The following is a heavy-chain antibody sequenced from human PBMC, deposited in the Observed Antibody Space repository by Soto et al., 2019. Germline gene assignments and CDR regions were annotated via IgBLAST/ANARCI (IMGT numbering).Heavy chain of an antibody. CDR1: GFTFSDHY. V-gene: IGHV3-72*01. CDR2: IKNNANSYTT. D-gene: IGHD2-15*01. Sequence: EVQLVESGGGLVKPEGSLRLSCAASGFTFSDHYMNWVRQAPGKGLEWVGRIKNNANSYTTEYAAHVKGRFIISRDDSKNSVFLQMNRLKTDDTAVYYCTRMRIVGGRSFDYWGQGLLVTVSS. CDR3: TRMRIVGGRSFDY. J-gene: IGHJ4*02.